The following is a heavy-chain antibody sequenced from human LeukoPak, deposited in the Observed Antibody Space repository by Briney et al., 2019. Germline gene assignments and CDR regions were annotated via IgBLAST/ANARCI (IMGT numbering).Heavy chain of an antibody. CDR2: ISSSSSSI. CDR3: ARVDGSGSYFDY. J-gene: IGHJ4*02. D-gene: IGHD3-10*01. V-gene: IGHV3-48*04. Sequence: GGSLRLSCAASGFTFSTFSMNWVRQAPGKGLEWVSYISSSSSSIYYADFVKGRFTISRDNAKNSLYLQMTSLRAEDTAVYYCARVDGSGSYFDYWGQGTLVTVSS. CDR1: GFTFSTFS.